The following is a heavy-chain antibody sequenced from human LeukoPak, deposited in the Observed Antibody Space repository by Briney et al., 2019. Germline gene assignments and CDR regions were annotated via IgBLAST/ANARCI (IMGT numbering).Heavy chain of an antibody. CDR3: ARDALWFGESSYMDV. J-gene: IGHJ6*03. CDR2: ISAYNGNT. D-gene: IGHD3-10*01. V-gene: IGHV1-18*01. CDR1: GYTFTSYG. Sequence: ASVKVSCKASGYTFTSYGISWVRQAHGQGLDRMGWISAYNGNTNYAQKLQGRVTMTTDTSTSTAYMELRSLRSDDTAVYYCARDALWFGESSYMDVWGKGTTVTVSS.